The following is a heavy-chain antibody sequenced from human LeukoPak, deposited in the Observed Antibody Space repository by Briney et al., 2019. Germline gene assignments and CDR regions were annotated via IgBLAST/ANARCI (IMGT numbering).Heavy chain of an antibody. Sequence: GTSLRLSCAASGFTFNSYSVHWVRQAPGKGLEWVAVISYDGSINFYAASVKGRFTISRDNSKNTLYLQMNSLRIDDTALYFCARDRRYCSGGSCYSAYFFDYWGQGTLVTVSS. V-gene: IGHV3-30*04. CDR2: ISYDGSIN. CDR3: ARDRRYCSGGSCYSAYFFDY. J-gene: IGHJ4*02. D-gene: IGHD2-15*01. CDR1: GFTFNSYS.